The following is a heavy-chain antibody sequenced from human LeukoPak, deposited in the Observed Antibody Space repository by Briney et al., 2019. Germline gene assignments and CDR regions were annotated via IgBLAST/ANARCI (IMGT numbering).Heavy chain of an antibody. CDR1: GYSFTSSW. V-gene: IGHV5-51*01. CDR3: ARFSVGGTYYPNY. CDR2: IYPGYSDT. J-gene: IGHJ4*02. D-gene: IGHD1-26*01. Sequence: GESLKISCQGSGYSFTSSWIGWVRQMPGKGLEWMGIIYPGYSDTRYSPSFQGQVTISADKSISTAYLQWSSLKASDTAMYYCARFSVGGTYYPNYWGQGTLVSVSS.